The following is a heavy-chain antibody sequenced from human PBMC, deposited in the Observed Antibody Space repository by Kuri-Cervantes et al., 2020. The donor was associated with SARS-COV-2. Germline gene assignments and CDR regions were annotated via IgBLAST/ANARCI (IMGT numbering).Heavy chain of an antibody. Sequence: GGSLRLSCKGSGYSFTSYWIGWVRQMPGKGLEWMGIIYPGDSDTRYSPSFQGQVTISADKSISTAYLQRSSLKASDTAMYYCARPLYYYDSSGYPGSVVAFDIWGQGTMVTVSS. D-gene: IGHD3-22*01. J-gene: IGHJ3*02. CDR2: IYPGDSDT. V-gene: IGHV5-51*01. CDR1: GYSFTSYW. CDR3: ARPLYYYDSSGYPGSVVAFDI.